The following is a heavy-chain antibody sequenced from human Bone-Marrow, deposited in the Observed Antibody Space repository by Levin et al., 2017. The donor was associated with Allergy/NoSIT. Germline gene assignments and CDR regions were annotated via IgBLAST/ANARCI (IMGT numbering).Heavy chain of an antibody. CDR1: GFTFSTYW. D-gene: IGHD3-10*01. CDR2: IQSNGKT. CDR3: ARDRFYSDSGSNFSWFDP. J-gene: IGHJ5*02. Sequence: GESLKISCAASGFTFSTYWMHWVRQAPGKGLVWVSRIQSNGKTNYADSVKGRFTISRDNAKNTLYLLMNSLTVEDTAVYYCARDRFYSDSGSNFSWFDPWGQGTLVTVSS. V-gene: IGHV3-74*01.